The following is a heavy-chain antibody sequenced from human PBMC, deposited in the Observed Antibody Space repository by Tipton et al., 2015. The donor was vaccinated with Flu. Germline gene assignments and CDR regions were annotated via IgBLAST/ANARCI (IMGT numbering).Heavy chain of an antibody. J-gene: IGHJ5*01. CDR3: ARRDFSNYVSEPKNWFDF. V-gene: IGHV4-38-2*01. CDR2: ICPGSP. Sequence: WVRRPPGKGLEWIGNICPGSPYYNPSLRSRVTMSVARSKDQFSLRLTSVTAADTAVYFCARRDFSNYVSEPKNWFDFWGQGTLVTVSS. D-gene: IGHD4-11*01.